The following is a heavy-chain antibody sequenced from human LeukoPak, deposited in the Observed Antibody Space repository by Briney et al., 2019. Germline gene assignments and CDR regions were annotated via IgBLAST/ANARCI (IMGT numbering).Heavy chain of an antibody. CDR3: ARGPSVRRGIFGVVISSRDAFDI. J-gene: IGHJ3*02. CDR2: MNPNSGNT. Sequence: GASVKVSCKASGYTFTSYDINWVRQATGQGLEWMGWMNPNSGNTGYAQKFQGRVTMTRNTSISTAYMELSSLRSEDTAVYYCARGPSVRRGIFGVVISSRDAFDIRGQGTMVTVSS. V-gene: IGHV1-8*01. CDR1: GYTFTSYD. D-gene: IGHD3-3*01.